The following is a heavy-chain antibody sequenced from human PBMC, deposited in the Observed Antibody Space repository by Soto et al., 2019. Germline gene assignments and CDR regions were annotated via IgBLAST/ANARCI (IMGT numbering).Heavy chain of an antibody. CDR2: IKSKTDGGTA. J-gene: IGHJ3*01. V-gene: IGHV3-15*07. Sequence: GGSLRLSCAASGFTFSGAWMNWVRQAPGKGLEWVGRIKSKTDGGTADYAAPVKGGFTISRDRSKNTLSLQMNSLRADDTAVYYCAKDDGGSYRGGAFDLWGQGTMVTVSS. CDR3: AKDDGGSYRGGAFDL. D-gene: IGHD2-21*01. CDR1: GFTFSGAW.